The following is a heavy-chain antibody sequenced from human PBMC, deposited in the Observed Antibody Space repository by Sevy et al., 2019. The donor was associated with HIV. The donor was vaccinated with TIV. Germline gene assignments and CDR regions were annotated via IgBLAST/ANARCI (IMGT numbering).Heavy chain of an antibody. CDR3: ARDYRRDFWSGYSNYFDP. CDR1: GDSITRYF. Sequence: SETLPLTCTVSGDSITRYFWSWIRQPPGKGLEWIGSMYHSGSTNYNPSLKRRVSLSIDTSKNEFSLTLSSVTAADTAVYYCARDYRRDFWSGYSNYFDPWGPGILVTVSS. J-gene: IGHJ5*02. V-gene: IGHV4-59*01. D-gene: IGHD3-3*01. CDR2: MYHSGST.